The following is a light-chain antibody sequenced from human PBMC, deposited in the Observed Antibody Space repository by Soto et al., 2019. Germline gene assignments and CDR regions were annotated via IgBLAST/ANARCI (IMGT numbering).Light chain of an antibody. J-gene: IGKJ1*01. Sequence: EFVLTQSPATLSVSPGERATLSCRASQSVNIYLAWYQQKPGQAPRLLTYDASTRATGIPARYSGSGSGTEFNFTISSLQSEDFAVYFCQQYNKWPRTFGQGTKVDIK. CDR3: QQYNKWPRT. V-gene: IGKV3-15*01. CDR1: QSVNIY. CDR2: DAS.